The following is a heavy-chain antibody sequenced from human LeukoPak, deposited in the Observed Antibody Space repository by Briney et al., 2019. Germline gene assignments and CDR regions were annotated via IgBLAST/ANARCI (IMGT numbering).Heavy chain of an antibody. CDR1: GFTFSNYW. Sequence: GGSLRLSCAAAGFTFSNYWMQWVRQVPGKGLVWVSRINSDGSSTNYADSVKGRFTISRDNSKNTLYLQMNSLRAEGTAIYYCANFLLGYCTGGSCYFARFWGQGTLVTVSS. D-gene: IGHD2-15*01. CDR2: INSDGSST. J-gene: IGHJ4*02. CDR3: ANFLLGYCTGGSCYFARF. V-gene: IGHV3-74*01.